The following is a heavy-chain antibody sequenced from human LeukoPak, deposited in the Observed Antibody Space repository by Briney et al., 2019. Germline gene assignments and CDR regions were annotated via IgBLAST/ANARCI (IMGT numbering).Heavy chain of an antibody. V-gene: IGHV3-64D*06. CDR1: GFTFSSYA. CDR2: ISSNGGST. D-gene: IGHD3-3*01. Sequence: GSLRLSCSASGFTFSSYAMHWVRQAPGKGLEYVSAISSNGGSTYCADSVKGRFTISRDNSKNTLYLQMSSLRAEDTAVYYCVKTYYDFWSGYYTQPYYFDYWGQGTLVTVSS. J-gene: IGHJ4*02. CDR3: VKTYYDFWSGYYTQPYYFDY.